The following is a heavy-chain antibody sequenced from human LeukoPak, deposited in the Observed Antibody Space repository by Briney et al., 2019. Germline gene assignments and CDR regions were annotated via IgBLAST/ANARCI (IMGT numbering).Heavy chain of an antibody. D-gene: IGHD1-26*01. CDR3: AKDLGYSGSYYGLFDY. Sequence: PGGSLRLSCAASGFTFSNSGMSWVRQAPGKGLEWVSSISGSSSYIYYADSVKGRFTISRHNAKNSLYLQMNSLRAEDTAVYYCAKDLGYSGSYYGLFDYWGQGTLVTVSS. V-gene: IGHV3-21*04. CDR2: ISGSSSYI. CDR1: GFTFSNSG. J-gene: IGHJ4*02.